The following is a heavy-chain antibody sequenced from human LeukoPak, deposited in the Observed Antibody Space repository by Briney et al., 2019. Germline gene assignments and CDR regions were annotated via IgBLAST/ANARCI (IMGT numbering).Heavy chain of an antibody. CDR3: ARGPYVGEFPFDH. V-gene: IGHV3-74*01. CDR2: INSDGSST. J-gene: IGHJ4*02. Sequence: ETLSLTCAVYGGSFSGYYWMHWVRQAPGKGLVWVSRINSDGSSTSYADSVKGRFTISRDNAKNTLYLQMNSLRAEDTAVYYCARGPYVGEFPFDHWGQGTLVTVSS. CDR1: GGSFSGYYW. D-gene: IGHD2-21*01.